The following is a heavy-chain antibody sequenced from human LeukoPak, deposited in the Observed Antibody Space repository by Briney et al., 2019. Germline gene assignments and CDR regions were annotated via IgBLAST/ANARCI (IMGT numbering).Heavy chain of an antibody. Sequence: GGSLRLSCAASGFTFSSYGMQWVRQTPGKGLEWVAFIRYDGSNKYYADSVKGRFTISRDNSKNTLYLQMNSLRAEDTAVYYCAKPDAVDTAMVSWGQGTLVTVSS. V-gene: IGHV3-30*02. J-gene: IGHJ4*02. CDR3: AKPDAVDTAMVS. CDR2: IRYDGSNK. CDR1: GFTFSSYG. D-gene: IGHD5-18*01.